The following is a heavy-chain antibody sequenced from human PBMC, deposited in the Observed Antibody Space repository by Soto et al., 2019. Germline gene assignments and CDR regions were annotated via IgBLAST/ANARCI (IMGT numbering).Heavy chain of an antibody. Sequence: PSETLSLTCTVSGASVSTDGYYWSWIRQPPGKGLEWIGYIYYSGSTDYNPSLKSRVTTSVDTSKNQFSLQLNSVTPEDTAVYYCAGRVSTRDYYYYGMDVWGQGTTVTVSS. CDR2: IYYSGST. CDR1: GASVSTDGYY. J-gene: IGHJ6*02. CDR3: AGRVSTRDYYYYGMDV. V-gene: IGHV4-61*08.